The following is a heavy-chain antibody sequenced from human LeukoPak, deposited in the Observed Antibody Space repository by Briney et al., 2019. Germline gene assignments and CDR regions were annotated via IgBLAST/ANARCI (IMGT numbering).Heavy chain of an antibody. J-gene: IGHJ4*02. D-gene: IGHD3-22*01. V-gene: IGHV3-21*01. CDR2: ISSSSSYI. Sequence: GGSLRLSCAAFGFTFSSYSMNWVRQAPGKGLEWVSSISSSSSYIYYADSVKGRFTISRDNAKNSLYLQMNSLRAEDTAVYYCARDSADDSSGYYRDYWGQGTLVTVSS. CDR3: ARDSADDSSGYYRDY. CDR1: GFTFSSYS.